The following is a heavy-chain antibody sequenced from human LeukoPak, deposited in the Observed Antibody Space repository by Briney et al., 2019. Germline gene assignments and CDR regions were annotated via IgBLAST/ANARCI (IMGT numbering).Heavy chain of an antibody. V-gene: IGHV3-33*01. D-gene: IGHD6-19*01. CDR2: IWSDGSAK. CDR3: VRVRSVSSAWRAFDI. CDR1: GFTFSSYG. Sequence: GRSLRLSCSASGFTFSSYGMHWVRQAPGKGLEWVAVIWSDGSAKYYADSVTGRVTISRDNSKNTLYLQIYSLRAEDTAVYYCVRVRSVSSAWRAFDIWGQGTMVIVSS. J-gene: IGHJ3*02.